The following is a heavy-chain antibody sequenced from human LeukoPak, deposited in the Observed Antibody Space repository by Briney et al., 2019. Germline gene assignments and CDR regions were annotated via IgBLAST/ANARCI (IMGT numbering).Heavy chain of an antibody. J-gene: IGHJ4*02. CDR1: GGTFSSYA. CDR2: IIPIFGTA. Sequence: SVKVSCKASGGTFSSYAISWVRQAPGQGLEWMGGIIPIFGTANYAQKFQGRVTITADKSTSTAYMELSSLRSEDTAVYYCAREKDGSGSYYGFDYGGQGTVVTVSS. D-gene: IGHD3-10*01. V-gene: IGHV1-69*06. CDR3: AREKDGSGSYYGFDY.